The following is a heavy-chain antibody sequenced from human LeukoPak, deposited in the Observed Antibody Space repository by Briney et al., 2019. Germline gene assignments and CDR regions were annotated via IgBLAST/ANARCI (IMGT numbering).Heavy chain of an antibody. CDR2: ISSSSSTI. Sequence: GGSLRLSCAASGFTFSSYSMNWVRQAPGKGLEWVSYISSSSSTIYYVDSVKGRFTISRDNAKNSLYLQMNSLRAEDTAVYYCARDYDLDYWGQGTLVTVSS. V-gene: IGHV3-48*01. D-gene: IGHD3-3*01. CDR3: ARDYDLDY. J-gene: IGHJ4*02. CDR1: GFTFSSYS.